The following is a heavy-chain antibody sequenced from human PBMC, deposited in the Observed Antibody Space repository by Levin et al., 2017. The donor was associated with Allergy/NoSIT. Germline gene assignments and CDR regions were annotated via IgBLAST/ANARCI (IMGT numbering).Heavy chain of an antibody. Sequence: PGGSLRLSCAASGFTFDDYAMHWVRQAPGKGLEWVSGISWNSGGIGYADSVKGRFTISRDNAQNSLYLQMNSLRAEDTALYYCAKDINGVRSSSSTFDYWGQGTLVTVSS. CDR2: ISWNSGGI. J-gene: IGHJ4*02. CDR1: GFTFDDYA. CDR3: AKDINGVRSSSSTFDY. V-gene: IGHV3-9*01. D-gene: IGHD6-6*01.